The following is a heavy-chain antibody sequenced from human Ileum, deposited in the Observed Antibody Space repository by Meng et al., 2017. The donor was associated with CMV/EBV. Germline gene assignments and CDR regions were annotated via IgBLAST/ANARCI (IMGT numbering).Heavy chain of an antibody. CDR1: GYTFTGYY. D-gene: IGHD2-2*01. Sequence: ASVKVSCKASGYTFTGYYMHWVRQAPGQGLEWMGWLNPKSGYAKSAAKFQNRVSMTGDTSISTAYMEVSSLRSDDTAVYYCARGYGYAQMPDYWGQGTLVTVSS. V-gene: IGHV1-2*02. J-gene: IGHJ4*02. CDR2: LNPKSGYA. CDR3: ARGYGYAQMPDY.